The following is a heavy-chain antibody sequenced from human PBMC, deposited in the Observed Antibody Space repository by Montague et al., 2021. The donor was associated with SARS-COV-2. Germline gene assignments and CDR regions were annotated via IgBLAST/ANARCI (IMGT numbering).Heavy chain of an antibody. CDR1: GGSISRYF. Sequence: SDTLSLTCTVSGGSISRYFWNWIRQTPGKGLEWMGYVHDIESSIYNPSLQGRITILLDTPKNQFSLRLNAVTAADTAVYYCARVTLGGRDGRTRQYEGLDSWGQGILVTVSS. CDR2: VHDIESS. D-gene: IGHD3-16*01. CDR3: ARVTLGGRDGRTRQYEGLDS. J-gene: IGHJ4*02. V-gene: IGHV4-59*07.